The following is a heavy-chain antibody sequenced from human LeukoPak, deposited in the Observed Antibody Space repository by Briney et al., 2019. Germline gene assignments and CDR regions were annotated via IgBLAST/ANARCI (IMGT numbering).Heavy chain of an antibody. V-gene: IGHV3-33*01. CDR2: IWYDGSNK. J-gene: IGHJ6*02. Sequence: PGGSLRLSCAASGFTFSSYGMHWVRQAPGKGLEWVAVIWYDGSNKYYADSVKGRFTISRDNSKNTLYLQMNSLRAEDTAVYYCARDLEYSSGWYAAYYYGMDVWGQGTTVTVSS. CDR1: GFTFSSYG. D-gene: IGHD6-19*01. CDR3: ARDLEYSSGWYAAYYYGMDV.